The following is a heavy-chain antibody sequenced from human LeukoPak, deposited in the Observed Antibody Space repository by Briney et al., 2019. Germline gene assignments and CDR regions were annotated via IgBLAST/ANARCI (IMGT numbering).Heavy chain of an antibody. Sequence: PSETLSLTCTVSGVSINTYYWSWIRQPPGKGLEWIGYIYYSGSSNYNPSLKSRVTMSVDTSKNQFSLKLSSVTAADTAVYYCARGQNGVNDPQNWGQGTLVTVSS. CDR2: IYYSGSS. CDR1: GVSINTYY. V-gene: IGHV4-59*01. CDR3: ARGQNGVNDPQN. J-gene: IGHJ4*02. D-gene: IGHD2-8*01.